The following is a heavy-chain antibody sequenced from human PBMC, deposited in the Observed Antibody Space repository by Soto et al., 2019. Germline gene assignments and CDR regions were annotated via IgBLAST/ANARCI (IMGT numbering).Heavy chain of an antibody. CDR1: GFTFSIYA. Sequence: GGSLRLSCVASGFTFSIYAMSWVRQAPGKGLEWVSAISGSGGSTYYADSVKGRFTISRDNSKNTLYLQMNSLRAEDTAVYYCAKATVGSPGGFDPWGQGTLVTVSS. J-gene: IGHJ5*02. CDR2: ISGSGGST. D-gene: IGHD3-10*01. V-gene: IGHV3-23*01. CDR3: AKATVGSPGGFDP.